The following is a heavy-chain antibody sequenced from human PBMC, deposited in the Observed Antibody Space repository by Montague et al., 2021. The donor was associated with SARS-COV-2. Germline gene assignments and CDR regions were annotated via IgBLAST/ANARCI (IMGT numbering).Heavy chain of an antibody. J-gene: IGHJ4*02. D-gene: IGHD5-18*01. CDR3: ARGIRRTWIQLWVGCGFDY. CDR2: IYYSGST. V-gene: IGHV4-39*07. Sequence: SETLSLTCTVSGGSISSSSYYWGWIRQPPGKGLEWIGSIYYSGSTYYNPSLKSRVTISVDTSKNQFSLKLSSVTAADTAVYCCARGIRRTWIQLWVGCGFDYWGQGTLVIVS. CDR1: GGSISSSSYY.